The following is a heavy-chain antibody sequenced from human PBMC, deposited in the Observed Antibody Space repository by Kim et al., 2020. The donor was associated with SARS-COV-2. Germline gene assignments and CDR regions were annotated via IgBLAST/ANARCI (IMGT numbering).Heavy chain of an antibody. CDR1: GFTFSSYA. J-gene: IGHJ4*02. V-gene: IGHV3-23*01. CDR3: AKASPFVLMDYDILTGYYS. CDR2: ISGSGGST. Sequence: GGSLRLSCAASGFTFSSYAMSWVRQAPGKGLEWVSAISGSGGSTYYADSVKGRFTISRDNSKNTLYLQMNSLRAEDTAVYYCAKASPFVLMDYDILTGYYSWGQGTLVTVSS. D-gene: IGHD3-9*01.